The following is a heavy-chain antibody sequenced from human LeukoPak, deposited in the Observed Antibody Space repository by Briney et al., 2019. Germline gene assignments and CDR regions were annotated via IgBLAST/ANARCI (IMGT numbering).Heavy chain of an antibody. CDR2: IYTSGST. Sequence: PSETLSLTCTVSGGSISSYYWSWIRQPAGKGLEWIGRIYTSGSTNYNPSLKSRVTMSVDTSKNQFSLKLSSVTAADTAVFYCARGSVPGLLYYFDYWGQGTLVTVSS. V-gene: IGHV4-4*07. D-gene: IGHD2/OR15-2a*01. J-gene: IGHJ4*02. CDR3: ARGSVPGLLYYFDY. CDR1: GGSISSYY.